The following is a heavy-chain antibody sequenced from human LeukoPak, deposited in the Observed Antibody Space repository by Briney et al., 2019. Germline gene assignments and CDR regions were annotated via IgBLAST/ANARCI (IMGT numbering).Heavy chain of an antibody. V-gene: IGHV4-34*01. CDR3: ARGGDSMVRGVIRYYYYGMDV. CDR1: GGSFSGYY. CDR2: INHSGST. J-gene: IGHJ6*02. D-gene: IGHD3-10*01. Sequence: SGTLSLTCAVYGGSFSGYYWSWIRQPPGKGLEWIGEINHSGSTNYNPSLKSRVTISVDTSKNQFSLKLSSVTAADTAVYYCARGGDSMVRGVIRYYYYGMDVWGQGTTVTVSS.